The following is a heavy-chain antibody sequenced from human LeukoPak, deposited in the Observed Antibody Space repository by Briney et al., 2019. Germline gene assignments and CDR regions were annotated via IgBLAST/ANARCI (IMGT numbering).Heavy chain of an antibody. CDR2: ISGSGGST. CDR1: GFTFSSYA. Sequence: GGSLRLSCAASGFTFSSYAMSWVRQAPGKGLEWVSAISGSGGSTYYADSVKGRSTISRDNSKNTLYLQMNSLRAEDTAVYYCAKGAGELWFGELLFASPWGQGTLVTGSS. CDR3: AKGAGELWFGELLFASP. V-gene: IGHV3-23*01. J-gene: IGHJ4*02. D-gene: IGHD3-10*01.